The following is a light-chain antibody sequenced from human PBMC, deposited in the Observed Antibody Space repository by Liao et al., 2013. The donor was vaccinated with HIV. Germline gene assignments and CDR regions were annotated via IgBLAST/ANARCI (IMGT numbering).Light chain of an antibody. V-gene: IGLV3-21*04. J-gene: IGLJ3*02. CDR1: NIRSRG. CDR2: YDQ. Sequence: YVLTQPPSVSVAPGQTAVMTCGGNNIRSRGVHWYQQRPGQAPVLVMYYDQNRPSGIPERISGSISGNTATLTISGVETGDEADYYCQVWGTTTDQWVFGGGTKLTVL. CDR3: QVWGTTTDQWV.